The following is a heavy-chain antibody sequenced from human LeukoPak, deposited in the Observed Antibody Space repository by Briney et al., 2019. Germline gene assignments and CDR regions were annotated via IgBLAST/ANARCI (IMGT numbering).Heavy chain of an antibody. CDR3: ARAWSCSGGTCYAED. V-gene: IGHV5-51*01. J-gene: IGHJ4*02. D-gene: IGHD2-15*01. Sequence: GESLKFASQGSGYSFTTNWIGWVRQMPGKGLEWMGIIYPGDSDTRYSPSFQGLVSISADKSISTAYLQWSSLKASDTAIYYCARAWSCSGGTCYAEDWGQGTLVTVSS. CDR2: IYPGDSDT. CDR1: GYSFTTNW.